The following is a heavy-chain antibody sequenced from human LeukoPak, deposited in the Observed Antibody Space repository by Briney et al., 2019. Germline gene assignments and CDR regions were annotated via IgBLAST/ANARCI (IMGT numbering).Heavy chain of an antibody. Sequence: ASVKVSCKASGYTFTSYYMHWVRQAPGQGLEWMGIINPSGGSTSYAQKFQGRVTMTRDMSTSTVYMELSGLRSEDTAVYYCARGRPVPAAMGWYFDLWGRGTLVTVSS. CDR1: GYTFTSYY. J-gene: IGHJ2*01. D-gene: IGHD2-2*01. CDR2: INPSGGST. V-gene: IGHV1-46*01. CDR3: ARGRPVPAAMGWYFDL.